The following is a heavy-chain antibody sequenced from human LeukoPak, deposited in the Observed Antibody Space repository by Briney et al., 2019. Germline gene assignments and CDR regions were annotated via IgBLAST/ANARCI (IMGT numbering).Heavy chain of an antibody. CDR1: GGSISSSSYY. CDR3: ARLGKQLSGFDY. J-gene: IGHJ4*02. Sequence: KASETLSLTCTVSGGSISSSSYYWGWIRQPPGKGLEWIGSIYYSGSTYYNPSLKSRVTISVDTSKNQFSLKLSSVTAADTAVYYCARLGKQLSGFDYWGQGTLVTVSS. D-gene: IGHD6-6*01. CDR2: IYYSGST. V-gene: IGHV4-39*01.